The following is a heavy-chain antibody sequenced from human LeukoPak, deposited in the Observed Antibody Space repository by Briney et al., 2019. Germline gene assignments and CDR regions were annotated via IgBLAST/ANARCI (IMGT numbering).Heavy chain of an antibody. CDR1: GDSLSGYY. CDR3: ARRVRGGYGDYFDY. D-gene: IGHD4-17*01. CDR2: IHTSGST. Sequence: SETLSLTCTVSGDSLSGYYWSWLRQPAGKGLEHIGRIHTSGSTNYNPSLKSRVTMSLDTSKDQFSLKLNSVTAADTAVYFCARRVRGGYGDYFDYWGQGTLVTVSS. V-gene: IGHV4-4*07. J-gene: IGHJ4*02.